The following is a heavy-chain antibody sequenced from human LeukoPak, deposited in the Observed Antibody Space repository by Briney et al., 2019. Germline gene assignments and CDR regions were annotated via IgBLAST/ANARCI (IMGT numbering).Heavy chain of an antibody. CDR3: ARKDPAGTYGAFDI. CDR2: IYYSGST. J-gene: IGHJ3*02. D-gene: IGHD2-2*01. V-gene: IGHV4-61*01. Sequence: KASETLSLTCTVSGGSVSSGSYYWSWIRQPPGKGLEWIGYIYYSGSTNYNPSLKSRVTISVDTSKNQFSLKLSSVTAADTAVYYCARKDPAGTYGAFDIWGQGTRVTVSS. CDR1: GGSVSSGSYY.